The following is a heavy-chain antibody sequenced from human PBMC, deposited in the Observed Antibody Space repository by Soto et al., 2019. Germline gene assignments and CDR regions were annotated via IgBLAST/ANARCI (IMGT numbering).Heavy chain of an antibody. Sequence: SETLSLTCTFSGGSISSGGYYWSWIRQHPGKGLEWIGYIYYSGSTYYNPSLKSRVTISVDTSKNQFSLKLSSVTAADTAVYYCARGQIPRMIPLDYWGQGTLVTVSS. CDR3: ARGQIPRMIPLDY. V-gene: IGHV4-31*03. CDR1: GGSISSGGYY. D-gene: IGHD3-22*01. CDR2: IYYSGST. J-gene: IGHJ4*02.